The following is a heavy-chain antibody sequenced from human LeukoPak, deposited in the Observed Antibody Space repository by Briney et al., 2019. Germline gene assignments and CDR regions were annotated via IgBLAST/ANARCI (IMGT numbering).Heavy chain of an antibody. D-gene: IGHD2-2*01. V-gene: IGHV3-30*18. CDR1: GFTFSSYL. CDR2: ISYDGSNK. Sequence: GRSLTLSCAASGFTFSSYLMHCVRQAPGKGLEWVAVISYDGSNKYYADSVKGRFTISRDNSQNTLYLQMNSLRAEDTAVYYCAKRQEEFQLLPFDYWGQGTLVSVSS. J-gene: IGHJ4*02. CDR3: AKRQEEFQLLPFDY.